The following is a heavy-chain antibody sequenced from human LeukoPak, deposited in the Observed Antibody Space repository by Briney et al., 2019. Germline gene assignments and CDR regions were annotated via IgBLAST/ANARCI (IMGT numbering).Heavy chain of an antibody. Sequence: ASVKVSCKASGYTFTSYGISWVRQAPGQGLEWMGWISAYNGNTNYAQKLQGRVTMTTDTSTSTAYMELSRLRSDDTAVYYCARAYSSSWYFNWFDPWGQGTLVTVSS. CDR2: ISAYNGNT. V-gene: IGHV1-18*01. J-gene: IGHJ5*02. CDR1: GYTFTSYG. D-gene: IGHD6-13*01. CDR3: ARAYSSSWYFNWFDP.